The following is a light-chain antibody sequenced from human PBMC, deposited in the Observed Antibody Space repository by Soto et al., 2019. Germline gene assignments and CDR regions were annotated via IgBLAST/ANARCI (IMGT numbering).Light chain of an antibody. CDR1: QRVSSSY. CDR3: PRYGSTPPFT. J-gene: IGKJ2*01. V-gene: IGKV3-20*01. CDR2: GAS. Sequence: EIVLTQSPGTLSLSPGERATLSCRARQRVSSSYLAWYQQKPGQAPRLLIYGASSRATAIPDRCSGSGCGTGCTLLISRLVPEDFSVYFCPRYGSTPPFTFGQGTKVEI.